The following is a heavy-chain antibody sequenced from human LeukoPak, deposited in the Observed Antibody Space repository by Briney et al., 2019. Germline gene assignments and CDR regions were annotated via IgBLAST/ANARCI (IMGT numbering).Heavy chain of an antibody. V-gene: IGHV1-2*02. CDR2: INPNSGGT. CDR3: ARDSTPLDY. J-gene: IGHJ4*02. Sequence: ASVKVSCKASGYTFTGNYMHWLRQAPGQGLEWMGWINPNSGGTDYAQKFQGRVSTTRDTSISTTYMELSSLTSDDTAVYYCARDSTPLDYWGQGTLVIVSS. CDR1: GYTFTGNY. D-gene: IGHD2/OR15-2a*01.